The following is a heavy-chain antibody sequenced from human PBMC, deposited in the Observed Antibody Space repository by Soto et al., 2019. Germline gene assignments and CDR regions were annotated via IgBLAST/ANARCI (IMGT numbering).Heavy chain of an antibody. J-gene: IGHJ4*02. V-gene: IGHV4-4*07. Sequence: SETLSLTCTVSGGSISSYYWSWIRQPAGKGLEWIGRIYTSGSTNYNPSLKSRVTMSVDTSKNKFSLKLSSVTAADTAVYYCARGPHDYYYDSSGYYYFDYWGQGTLVTVSS. CDR1: GGSISSYY. D-gene: IGHD3-22*01. CDR3: ARGPHDYYYDSSGYYYFDY. CDR2: IYTSGST.